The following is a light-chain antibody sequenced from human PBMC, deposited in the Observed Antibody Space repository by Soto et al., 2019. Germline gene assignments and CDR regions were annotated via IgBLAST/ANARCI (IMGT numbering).Light chain of an antibody. J-gene: IGKJ1*01. CDR1: QSVFSNSNNKKY. Sequence: DIVMTQSADSLAVSLGERATINCKSSQSVFSNSNNKKYLAWYQQKPGQPPKLLIHWASIRESGVPDRFSGSGSGTDFTLTINSLQAEDVAVYYCQQYCSTPWTFGQGTKVDIK. V-gene: IGKV4-1*01. CDR2: WAS. CDR3: QQYCSTPWT.